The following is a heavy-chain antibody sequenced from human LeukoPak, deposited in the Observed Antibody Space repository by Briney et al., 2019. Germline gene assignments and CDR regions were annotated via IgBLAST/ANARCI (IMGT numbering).Heavy chain of an antibody. CDR1: VLTVISYS. J-gene: IGHJ4*02. D-gene: IGHD6-6*01. CDR3: AREGSSTDY. V-gene: IGHV3-21*04. CDR2: ISSSSSYI. Sequence: GGSLRLSCAASVLTVISYSGQCFRQAPGKGLEWVSSISSSSSYIYYADSVKGRFTISRDNAKNSLYLQMNSLRAEDTAVYYWAREGSSTDYWGQGTLVTVSS.